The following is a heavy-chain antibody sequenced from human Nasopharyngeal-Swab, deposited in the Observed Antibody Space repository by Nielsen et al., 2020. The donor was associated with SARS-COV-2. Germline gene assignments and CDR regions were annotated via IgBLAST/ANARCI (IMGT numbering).Heavy chain of an antibody. CDR1: GFSLHTTTVG. CDR3: ARMAIQMVDYSSGYYYGMDV. Sequence: SGPTLVKPTETLTLTCTFSGFSLHTTTVGVGWIRQPPGKALEWLAPLDCDDDKYYSTSLKTRLTISKDTSKNQVVLTMTNMDPVDTATYYCARMAIQMVDYSSGYYYGMDVWGQGTTVTVSS. CDR2: LDCDDDK. J-gene: IGHJ6*02. V-gene: IGHV2-70*01. D-gene: IGHD6-19*01.